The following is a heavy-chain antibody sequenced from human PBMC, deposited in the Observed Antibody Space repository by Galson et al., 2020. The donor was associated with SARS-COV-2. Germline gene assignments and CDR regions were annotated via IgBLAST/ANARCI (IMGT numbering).Heavy chain of an antibody. CDR1: GNTFTSYA. Sequence: ASVKVSCKASGNTFTSYAMHWVRQAPGQRLEWMGWINAGNGNTKYSQKFQGRVTITRDTSASTAYMELSSLRSEDTAVYYCARAVDGYIVTFDYWGQGTLVTVSS. CDR2: INAGNGNT. D-gene: IGHD3-16*02. V-gene: IGHV1-3*01. J-gene: IGHJ4*02. CDR3: ARAVDGYIVTFDY.